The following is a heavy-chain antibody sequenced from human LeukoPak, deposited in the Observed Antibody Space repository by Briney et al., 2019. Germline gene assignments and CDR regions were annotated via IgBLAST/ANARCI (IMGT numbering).Heavy chain of an antibody. V-gene: IGHV4-59*12. D-gene: IGHD7-27*01. CDR3: ARTPWGSPDY. J-gene: IGHJ4*02. Sequence: SETLSLTCTISGASIDSYYRSWIRQPPGKGLEWIGYIYYSGTTNYNPSLKRRVTISVDTSKNQFSLKLSSVTAADTAVYYCARTPWGSPDYWGQGTLVTVSS. CDR1: GASIDSYY. CDR2: IYYSGTT.